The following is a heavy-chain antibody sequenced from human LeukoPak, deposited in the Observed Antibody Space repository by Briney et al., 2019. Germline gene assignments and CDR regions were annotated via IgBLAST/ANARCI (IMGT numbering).Heavy chain of an antibody. J-gene: IGHJ3*01. CDR3: ARKGSPGYSYGNGHDY. D-gene: IGHD5-18*01. Sequence: PSETLSLTCTVSGGTISSYYWSWIRQPTGKGLEWIGYIYYSGSTNYNPSLKSRVTMSVDTSRNQFSLKLSSMTAADTAVYYCARKGSPGYSYGNGHDYWGQGTMFTVSS. V-gene: IGHV4-59*01. CDR2: IYYSGST. CDR1: GGTISSYY.